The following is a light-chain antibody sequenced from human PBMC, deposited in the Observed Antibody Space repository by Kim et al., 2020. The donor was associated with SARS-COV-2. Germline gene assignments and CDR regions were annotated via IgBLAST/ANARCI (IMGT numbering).Light chain of an antibody. J-gene: IGKJ2*01. CDR3: LHYGSSPHT. CDR1: QTVSSS. CDR2: GAS. Sequence: SLSPGERATLSCRASQTVSSSLAWYQQKPGQAPRLLIYGASNRATGIPNRFSGSESGTDFTLTISRLEPEDFAVYYCLHYGSSPHTFGQGTKLEI. V-gene: IGKV3-20*01.